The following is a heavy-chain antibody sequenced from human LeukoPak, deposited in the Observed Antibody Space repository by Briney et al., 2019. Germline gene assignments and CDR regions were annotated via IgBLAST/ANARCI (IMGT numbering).Heavy chain of an antibody. V-gene: IGHV3-30*02. CDR1: GFTFSSYG. D-gene: IGHD3-22*01. J-gene: IGHJ4*02. CDR2: IRYDGSNK. Sequence: PGGSLRLSCAASGFTFSSYGMHWVRQAPGKGLEWVAFIRYDGSNKYYADSVKGRFTISRDNYKNTLNLKMNSLRAEDTVVYYCAKDPTHYRVWDYYETIGLSYWGQGTLVTVSS. CDR3: AKDPTHYRVWDYYETIGLSY.